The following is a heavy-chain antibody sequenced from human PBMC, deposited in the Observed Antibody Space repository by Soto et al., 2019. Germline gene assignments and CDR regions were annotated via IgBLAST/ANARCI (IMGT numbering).Heavy chain of an antibody. CDR1: GGSISSGGYY. CDR3: ARGFSATGRRPEYYQH. Sequence: LSLTCTVSGGSISSGGYYWSWIRQHPGKGLEWIGYIYYSGSTYYNPSLKSRVTISVDTSKNQFSLKLSSVTAADTAVYYCARGFSATGRRPEYYQHWGQGTLVTVSS. V-gene: IGHV4-31*02. CDR2: IYYSGST. J-gene: IGHJ1*01. D-gene: IGHD3-9*01.